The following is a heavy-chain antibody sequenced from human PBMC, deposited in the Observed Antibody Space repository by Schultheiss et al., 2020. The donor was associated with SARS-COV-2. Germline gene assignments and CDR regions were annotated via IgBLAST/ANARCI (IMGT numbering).Heavy chain of an antibody. J-gene: IGHJ4*02. CDR3: ARDLGKRYNWNDGHDY. CDR1: GFTVSSNY. V-gene: IGHV3-53*01. CDR2: ISGSGGST. D-gene: IGHD1-1*01. Sequence: GGSLRLSCAASGFTVSSNYMSWVRQAPGKGLEWVSVISGSGGSTYYADSLKGRLTISRDNAKNSLYLQMNSLRAEDTAVYYCARDLGKRYNWNDGHDYWGQGTLVTVSS.